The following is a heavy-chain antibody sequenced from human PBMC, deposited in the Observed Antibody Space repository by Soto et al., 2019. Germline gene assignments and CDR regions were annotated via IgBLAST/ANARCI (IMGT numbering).Heavy chain of an antibody. Sequence: LPETLSLTCAVSAYSISSGYSWGWIRQSPGKGLEWIGSIYHSGSTYYNPSLKSRVTISLDTSKNQVSLKMSSVTAADTAVYYCARAPGDLAYYFDYWGQGIPVTVSS. J-gene: IGHJ4*02. D-gene: IGHD7-27*01. V-gene: IGHV4-38-2*01. CDR1: AYSISSGYS. CDR2: IYHSGST. CDR3: ARAPGDLAYYFDY.